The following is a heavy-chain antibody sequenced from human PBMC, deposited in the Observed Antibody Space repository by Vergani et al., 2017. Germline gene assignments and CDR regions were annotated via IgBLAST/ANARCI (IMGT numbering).Heavy chain of an antibody. CDR1: GGSISSGSYY. D-gene: IGHD3-22*01. CDR3: ARDRGGXRTKYYDSTDAFDI. J-gene: IGHJ3*02. CDR2: IYTSGST. Sequence: QVQLQESGPGLVKPSQTLTLTCTVSGGSISSGSYYWSWIRQPAGKGLEWIGRIYTSGSTNYNPSLKSRVTMSADTSKNQFSLKLSSVTAADTAVYYCARDRGGXRTKYYDSTDAFDIWGQGTMVTVSS. V-gene: IGHV4-61*02.